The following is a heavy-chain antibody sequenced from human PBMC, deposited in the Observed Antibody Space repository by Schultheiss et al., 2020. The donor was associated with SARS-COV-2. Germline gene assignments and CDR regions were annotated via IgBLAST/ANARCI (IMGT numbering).Heavy chain of an antibody. CDR3: ARVRAALRPYYYYYDMDV. D-gene: IGHD3-16*01. Sequence: SETLSLTCAVYGGSFSGYYWSWIRQPPGKGLEWIGEINHSGSTNYNPSLKSRVTISVDTSKNQFSLKLSSVTAADTAVYYCARVRAALRPYYYYYDMDVWGKGTTVTVSS. CDR2: INHSGST. CDR1: GGSFSGYY. J-gene: IGHJ6*03. V-gene: IGHV4-34*01.